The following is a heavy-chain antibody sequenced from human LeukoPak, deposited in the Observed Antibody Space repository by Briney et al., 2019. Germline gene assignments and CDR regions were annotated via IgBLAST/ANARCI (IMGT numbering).Heavy chain of an antibody. Sequence: GGSLRLSCAASGFTSSSYGMHWVRQAPGKGLEWVAVIWYDGSNKYYADSVKGRFTISRDNSKNTLYLQMNSLRAEDTAVYYCAKSGPYCSSTSCNYFDYWGQGTLVTVSS. CDR1: GFTSSSYG. D-gene: IGHD2-2*01. CDR2: IWYDGSNK. J-gene: IGHJ4*02. CDR3: AKSGPYCSSTSCNYFDY. V-gene: IGHV3-33*06.